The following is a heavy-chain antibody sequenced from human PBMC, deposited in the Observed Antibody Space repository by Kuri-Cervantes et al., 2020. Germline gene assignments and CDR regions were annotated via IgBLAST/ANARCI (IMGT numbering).Heavy chain of an antibody. CDR3: ARSRAVAY. V-gene: IGHV3-7*01. CDR2: IKQDESEK. J-gene: IGHJ4*02. CDR1: GFTFSSYW. D-gene: IGHD6-19*01. Sequence: ETLSLTCAASGFTFSSYWMSWVRQAPGKGLEWVANIKQDESEKYYVDSVKGRFTISRDNAKNSLFLQMNSLRAEDTAVYYCARSRAVAYWGQGTLVTVSS.